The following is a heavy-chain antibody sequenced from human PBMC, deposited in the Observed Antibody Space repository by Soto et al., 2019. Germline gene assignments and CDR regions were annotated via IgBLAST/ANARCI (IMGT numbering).Heavy chain of an antibody. D-gene: IGHD3-3*01. J-gene: IGHJ6*02. CDR2: ISDDGSNK. V-gene: IGHV3-30*18. CDR1: GFTFSRYG. Sequence: QVQLVESGGGVVQPGRSLRLSCAASGFTFSRYGMHWVRQAPGKGLEGGAVISDDGSNKYYADSVKGRFTISRDNYKNKLYLQMNSLRAADTAVCFCANDQRSSITIFGVVIIMYYYYGTGVSSQGTTVTVSS. CDR3: ANDQRSSITIFGVVIIMYYYYGTGV.